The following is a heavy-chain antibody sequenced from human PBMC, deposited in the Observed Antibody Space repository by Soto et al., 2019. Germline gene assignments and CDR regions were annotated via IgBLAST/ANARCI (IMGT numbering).Heavy chain of an antibody. Sequence: SETLSLTCTVSGGSISSYYWSWIRQPPGKGLEWIGYIYYSGSTNYNPSLKSRVTISVDTSKNQFSVKGRFTISRDSTKQTLYLQMNSLRPDDTAMYYCARDGVSSTEYTRNYGTYFDYWXQGALVTVSS. V-gene: IGHV4-59*01. CDR1: GGSISSYY. CDR2: IYYSGST. J-gene: IGHJ4*02. CDR3: YLQMNSLRPDDTAMYYCARDGVSSTEYTRNYGTYFDY. D-gene: IGHD3-10*01.